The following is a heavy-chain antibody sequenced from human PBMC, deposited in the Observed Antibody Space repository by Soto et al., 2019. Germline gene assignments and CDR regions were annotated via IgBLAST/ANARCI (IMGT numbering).Heavy chain of an antibody. CDR1: GGSISSGGYY. V-gene: IGHV4-31*03. D-gene: IGHD4-17*01. Sequence: QVQLQESGPGLVKPSQTLSLTYTVSGGSISSGGYYWSWIRQHPGKGLEWIGYIYYSGSTYYNPSLKSRVTISVDTSKNQFSLKLSSVTAADTAVYYCARGDYGDYVRLPYYFDYWGQGTLVTVSS. CDR3: ARGDYGDYVRLPYYFDY. CDR2: IYYSGST. J-gene: IGHJ4*02.